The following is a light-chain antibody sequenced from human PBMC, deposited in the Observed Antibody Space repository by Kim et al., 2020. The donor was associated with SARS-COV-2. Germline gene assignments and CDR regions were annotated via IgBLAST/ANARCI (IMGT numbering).Light chain of an antibody. J-gene: IGLJ3*02. CDR1: SGHSNYF. V-gene: IGLV4-60*03. Sequence: QPVLTQSSFASASLGSSVKLTCTLTSGHSNYFIAWHQQQPGKAPRFLMKVEGSGSYNKGGGVPDRFSGSRSGADRYLIISNLQSEDEADYYCETWDSNIQVFGGGTQLTVL. CDR3: ETWDSNIQV. CDR2: VEGSGSY.